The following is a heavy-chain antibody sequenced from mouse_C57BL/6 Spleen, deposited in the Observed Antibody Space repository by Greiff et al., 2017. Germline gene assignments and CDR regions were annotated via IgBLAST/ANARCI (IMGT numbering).Heavy chain of an antibody. CDR2: INPNYGTT. D-gene: IGHD6-1*01. J-gene: IGHJ4*01. CDR3: ARTYSLLPMDY. Sequence: EVKLVESEPELVKPGASVKISCKASGYSFTDYNMNWVKQSNGKSLEWIGVINPNYGTTSYNQKLKGKATLTVDQSSSTAYMQLNSLKSEDSAVYYCARTYSLLPMDYWGQGTSVTVSS. CDR1: GYSFTDYN. V-gene: IGHV1-39*01.